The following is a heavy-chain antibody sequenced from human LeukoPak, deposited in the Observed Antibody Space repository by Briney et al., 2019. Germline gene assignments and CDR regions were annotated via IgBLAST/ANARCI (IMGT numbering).Heavy chain of an antibody. CDR1: GFTFSSYV. V-gene: IGHV3-23*01. D-gene: IGHD1-14*01. J-gene: IGHJ4*02. CDR3: AKNRGYGYYFDY. CDR2: ISGSGGST. Sequence: PGGSLRLSCAASGFTFSSYVMSWVRQAPGKGLEWVSAISGSGGSTYYADSVKGRFTISRDNSKNTLYLQMNSLRAEDTAVYYCAKNRGYGYYFDYWGQGTLVTVSS.